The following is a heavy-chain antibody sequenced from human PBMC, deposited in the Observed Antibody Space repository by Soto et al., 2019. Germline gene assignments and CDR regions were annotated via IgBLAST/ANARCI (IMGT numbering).Heavy chain of an antibody. CDR2: IYYSGST. Sequence: SETLSLTCTVSGGSISSGGYYWCWIRQHPGKGLEWIGYIYYSGSTYYNPSLKSRVTISVDTSKNQFSLKLSSVTAADTAVYYCARVDTAMVPSDYWGQGTLVTVSS. V-gene: IGHV4-31*03. D-gene: IGHD5-18*01. J-gene: IGHJ4*02. CDR1: GGSISSGGYY. CDR3: ARVDTAMVPSDY.